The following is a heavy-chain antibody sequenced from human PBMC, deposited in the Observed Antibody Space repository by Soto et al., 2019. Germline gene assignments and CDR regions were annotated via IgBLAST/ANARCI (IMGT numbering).Heavy chain of an antibody. Sequence: SETLSLTCTVSGGSVSSGSYYWSWIRQPPGKGLEWIGYIYYSGSTNYNPSLKSRVTISVDTSKNQFSLKLSSVTAADTAVYYCARSDYGDYFLYFDYWGQGTLVTVSS. D-gene: IGHD4-17*01. CDR2: IYYSGST. V-gene: IGHV4-61*01. CDR3: ARSDYGDYFLYFDY. CDR1: GGSVSSGSYY. J-gene: IGHJ4*02.